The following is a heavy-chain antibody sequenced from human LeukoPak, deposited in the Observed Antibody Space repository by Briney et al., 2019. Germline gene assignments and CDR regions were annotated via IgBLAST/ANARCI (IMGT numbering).Heavy chain of an antibody. D-gene: IGHD3-22*01. V-gene: IGHV4-39*01. CDR1: GGSISSSSYY. J-gene: IGHJ4*02. Sequence: SETLSLTCTVSGGSISSSSYYWGWIRQPPGKGLEWIGSIYYSGSTYYNPSLKSRVTISVDTSKNQFSLKLSSVTAADTAVYYCARGLYYYDSSGYYYVYYLDYWGQGTLVTVSS. CDR2: IYYSGST. CDR3: ARGLYYYDSSGYYYVYYLDY.